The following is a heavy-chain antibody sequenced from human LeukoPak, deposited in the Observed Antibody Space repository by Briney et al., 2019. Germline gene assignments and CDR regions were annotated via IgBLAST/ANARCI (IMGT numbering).Heavy chain of an antibody. CDR1: AGSFISSSHH. V-gene: IGHV4-39*01. D-gene: IGHD5-12*01. CDR2: VYYGRTT. Sequence: SETLSLTCTISAGSFISSSHHWGWIRQSPGKGLEWIGTVYYGRTTYYNPSLDGRVTISLDTSANHFSLQLNSVTAADTAVYYCVRHDGRGGATMGAFDSWGQGSLVTVSS. J-gene: IGHJ5*01. CDR3: VRHDGRGGATMGAFDS.